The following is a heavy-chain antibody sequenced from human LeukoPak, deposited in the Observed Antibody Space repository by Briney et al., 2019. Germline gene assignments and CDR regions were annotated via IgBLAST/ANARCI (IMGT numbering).Heavy chain of an antibody. V-gene: IGHV4-4*07. CDR2: IYTRRST. CDR1: GGSISSYY. D-gene: IGHD2-15*01. CDR3: ARGRYCSADICSGGDAFDI. J-gene: IGHJ3*02. Sequence: SETLSLTCTVSGGSISSYYWSWIRQPAGKGLEWIGRIYTRRSTNYNPSLKSRVTMSVDTSKNQFSLKLSSVTAADTAVYYCARGRYCSADICSGGDAFDIWGQGTMVSVSS.